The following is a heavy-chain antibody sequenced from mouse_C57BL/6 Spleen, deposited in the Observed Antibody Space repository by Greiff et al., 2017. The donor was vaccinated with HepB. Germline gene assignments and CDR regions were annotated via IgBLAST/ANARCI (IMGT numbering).Heavy chain of an antibody. V-gene: IGHV1-15*01. CDR3: TRATTVVASFDY. D-gene: IGHD1-1*01. Sequence: QVQLQQSGAELVRPGASVTLSCKASGYTFTDYEMHWVKQTPVHGLEWIGAIDPETGGTAYNQKFKGKAILTADKSSSTAYMELLSLTSEDSAVYYCTRATTVVASFDYWGQGTTLTVSS. CDR2: IDPETGGT. J-gene: IGHJ2*01. CDR1: GYTFTDYE.